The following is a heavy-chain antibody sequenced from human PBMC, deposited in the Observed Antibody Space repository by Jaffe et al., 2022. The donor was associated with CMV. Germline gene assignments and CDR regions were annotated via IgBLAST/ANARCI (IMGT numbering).Heavy chain of an antibody. V-gene: IGHV2-70*01. J-gene: IGHJ6*02. CDR3: ARIPSVQLERRNYYYYGMDV. D-gene: IGHD1-1*01. Sequence: QVTLRESGPALVKPTQTLTLTCTFSGFSLSTSGMCVSWIRQPPGKALEWLALIDWDDDKYYSTSLKTRLTISKDTSKNQVVLTMTNMDPVDTATYYCARIPSVQLERRNYYYYGMDVWGQGTTVTVSS. CDR1: GFSLSTSGMC. CDR2: IDWDDDK.